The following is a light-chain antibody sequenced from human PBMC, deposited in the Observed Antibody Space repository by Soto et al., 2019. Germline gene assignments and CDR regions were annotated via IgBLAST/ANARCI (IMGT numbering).Light chain of an antibody. J-gene: IGKJ5*01. CDR2: DAS. CDR3: QQCVNWPPIT. Sequence: EIVLTQSPDTLSLSPGERATLSCRASQSVSRYLAWYQQRRGQPPRLIIYDASERAPGIPARFSGSGSGTDFTLTISSLEPEDFAVYYCQQCVNWPPITFGQGTRLEIK. CDR1: QSVSRY. V-gene: IGKV3-11*01.